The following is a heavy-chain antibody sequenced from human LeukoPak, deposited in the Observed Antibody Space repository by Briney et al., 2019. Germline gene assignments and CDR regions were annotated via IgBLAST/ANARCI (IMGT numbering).Heavy chain of an antibody. Sequence: ASVKVSCKASGGTFSSYAISWVRQAPGQGLEWMGWISAYNGNTNYAQKLQGRVTMTTDTSTSTAYMELRSLRSDDTAVYYCARMVVAATPFGYYYYYMDVWGKGTTVTVSS. CDR2: ISAYNGNT. D-gene: IGHD2-15*01. CDR3: ARMVVAATPFGYYYYYMDV. J-gene: IGHJ6*03. CDR1: GGTFSSYA. V-gene: IGHV1-18*01.